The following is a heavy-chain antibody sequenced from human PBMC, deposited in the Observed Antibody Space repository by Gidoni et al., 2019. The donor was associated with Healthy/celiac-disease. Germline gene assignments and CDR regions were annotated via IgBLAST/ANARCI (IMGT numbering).Heavy chain of an antibody. CDR1: GFPFDDYA. CDR3: AKDRRTGDYDFWSGYHRPWFDY. CDR2: ISWNSGSI. Sequence: EVQLVESGGGLVQPGRSLRLSWAASGFPFDDYAMHWVRQAPGKGLEWVSGISWNSGSIGYADSVKGRFTISRDNAKNSLYLQMNSLRAEDTALYYCAKDRRTGDYDFWSGYHRPWFDYWGQGTLVTVSS. J-gene: IGHJ4*02. D-gene: IGHD3-3*01. V-gene: IGHV3-9*01.